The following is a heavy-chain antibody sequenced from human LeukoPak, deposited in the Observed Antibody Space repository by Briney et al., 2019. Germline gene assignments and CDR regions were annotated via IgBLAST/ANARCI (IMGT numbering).Heavy chain of an antibody. Sequence: GGSLRLSCAASGFTFSSYGMNWVRQAPGKGLEWVSSISSSSSYIYYADSVKGRFTISRDNAKNSLYLQMNSLRAEDTAVYYCARAPKESRTFDYWGQGTLVTVSS. D-gene: IGHD2-2*01. V-gene: IGHV3-21*01. CDR3: ARAPKESRTFDY. J-gene: IGHJ4*02. CDR1: GFTFSSYG. CDR2: ISSSSSYI.